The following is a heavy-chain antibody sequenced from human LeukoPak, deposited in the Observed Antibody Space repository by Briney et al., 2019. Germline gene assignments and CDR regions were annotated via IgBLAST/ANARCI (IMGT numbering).Heavy chain of an antibody. V-gene: IGHV3-72*01. Sequence: GGSLRLSCAASGFTFSDHYMDWVRQAPGKGLEWVGHIRNKANSYTTEYAASVKGRFFISREDSKNSLYLRMNSLKTEDTAVYYCARVLMAAPGVDYWGQGTLVTVSS. CDR2: IRNKANSYTT. J-gene: IGHJ4*02. D-gene: IGHD6-13*01. CDR3: ARVLMAAPGVDY. CDR1: GFTFSDHY.